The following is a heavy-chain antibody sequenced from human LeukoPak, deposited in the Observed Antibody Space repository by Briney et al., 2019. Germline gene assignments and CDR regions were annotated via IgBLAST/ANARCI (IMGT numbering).Heavy chain of an antibody. CDR1: GYTLTDLS. Sequence: ASVKVSCKVSGYTLTDLSMHWVRQAPGKGLEWMGGFDPEDGETIYAQKFQGRVTMTEDTSTDTAYMELSSLRSEDTAVYYCATRSYDYVWGSYRYDYWGQGTLVTVSS. J-gene: IGHJ4*02. D-gene: IGHD3-16*02. V-gene: IGHV1-24*01. CDR3: ATRSYDYVWGSYRYDY. CDR2: FDPEDGET.